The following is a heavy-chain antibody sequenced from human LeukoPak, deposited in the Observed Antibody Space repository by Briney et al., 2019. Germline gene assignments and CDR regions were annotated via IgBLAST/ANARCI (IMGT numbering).Heavy chain of an antibody. CDR3: ARGIFEDSSGWGYYHYYYMDV. CDR1: GYTFTSYD. CDR2: ISAYNGNT. D-gene: IGHD6-19*01. V-gene: IGHV1-18*01. Sequence: ASVKVSCKASGYTFTSYDINWVRQATGQGLEWMGWISAYNGNTNYAQKLQGRVTMTTDTSTSTAYMELRSLRSDDTAVYYCARGIFEDSSGWGYYHYYYMDVWGKGTTVTISS. J-gene: IGHJ6*03.